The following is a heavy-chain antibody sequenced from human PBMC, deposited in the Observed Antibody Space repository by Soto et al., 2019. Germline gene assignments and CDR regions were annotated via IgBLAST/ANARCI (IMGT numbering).Heavy chain of an antibody. CDR2: ISSSSSYI. J-gene: IGHJ6*02. CDR1: GFTFSSYS. V-gene: IGHV3-21*01. D-gene: IGHD3-3*01. Sequence: PGGSLRLSCAASGFTFSSYSMNWVRQAPGKGLEWVSSISSSSSYIYYADSVKGRFTSSRDNAKNSLYLQMNSLRAEDTAVYYCXRVGVFGVVMRYYGMDVWGQGTTVTVSS. CDR3: XRVGVFGVVMRYYGMDV.